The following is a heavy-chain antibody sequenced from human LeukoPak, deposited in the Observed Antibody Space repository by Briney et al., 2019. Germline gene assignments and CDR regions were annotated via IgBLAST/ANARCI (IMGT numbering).Heavy chain of an antibody. CDR2: IYYIGST. D-gene: IGHD2-21*02. V-gene: IGHV4-59*01. CDR3: ATCGGDCFGAFDI. Sequence: SETLSLTCTVSGGSIGSYYWSWIRQPPGKGLEWIGYIYYIGSTNYNPSLKSRVTISVDTSKNQFSLKLSSVTAADTAVYYCATCGGDCFGAFDIWGQGTMVTFSS. J-gene: IGHJ3*02. CDR1: GGSIGSYY.